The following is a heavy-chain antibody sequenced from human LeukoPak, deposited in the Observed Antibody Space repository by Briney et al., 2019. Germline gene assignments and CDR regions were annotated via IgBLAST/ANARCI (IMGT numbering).Heavy chain of an antibody. J-gene: IGHJ4*02. Sequence: GRSLRLSCAASGFTFSGFGIHWVRQAPGEGLEWVTLIMYDGSNKYYADSVKGRFTISRDNSKNTLYLQMNSLRAEDTAVYYCAKDFGGTTFPFDYWGQGTLVTVSS. CDR1: GFTFSGFG. D-gene: IGHD1-7*01. CDR3: AKDFGGTTFPFDY. V-gene: IGHV3-30*02. CDR2: IMYDGSNK.